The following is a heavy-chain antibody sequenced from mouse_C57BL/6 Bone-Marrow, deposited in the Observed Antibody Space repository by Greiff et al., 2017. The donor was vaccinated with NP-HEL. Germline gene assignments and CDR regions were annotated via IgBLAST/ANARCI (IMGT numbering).Heavy chain of an antibody. V-gene: IGHV2-2*01. CDR2: IWRGGST. Sequence: QVQLKESGPGLVQPSPCLSITCTVSGFSFTSYGVHWVRQSPGKGLEWLGVIWRGGSTDYNAAFISRLSISKDNSKSQVFFKMNSLQADGTAIYYCARRYSGGCAYWGQGTLVTVSA. CDR1: GFSFTSYG. J-gene: IGHJ3*01. CDR3: ARRYSGGCAY.